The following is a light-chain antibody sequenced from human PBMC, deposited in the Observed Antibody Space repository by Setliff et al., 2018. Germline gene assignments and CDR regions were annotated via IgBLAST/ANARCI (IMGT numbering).Light chain of an antibody. V-gene: IGLV2-11*01. J-gene: IGLJ1*01. CDR3: CSYAGSYTSLYV. Sequence: QSALTQPRSVSGSPGQSVTISCTGTSSDVGGYNYVSWYQQHPGKAPKLMIYDVSKRLSGVPDRFSGSKSGNTASLTISGLQAEDEADYYCCSYAGSYTSLYVFGTGTKVTVL. CDR2: DVS. CDR1: SSDVGGYNY.